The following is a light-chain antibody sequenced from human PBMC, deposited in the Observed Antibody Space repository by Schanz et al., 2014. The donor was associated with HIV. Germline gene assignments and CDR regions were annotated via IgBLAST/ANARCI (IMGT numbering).Light chain of an antibody. J-gene: IGLJ2*01. V-gene: IGLV1-47*01. Sequence: QSVLTQPPSASGTPGQRVTISCSGSSSNIGSNYVYWYQQFPGTAPKLLIYRNNLRPSGVPDRFSGSKSGTSAFLAITGLEVEDEADYYCQSYDTSLSDSGVFGGGTKLTVL. CDR2: RNN. CDR3: QSYDTSLSDSGV. CDR1: SSNIGSNY.